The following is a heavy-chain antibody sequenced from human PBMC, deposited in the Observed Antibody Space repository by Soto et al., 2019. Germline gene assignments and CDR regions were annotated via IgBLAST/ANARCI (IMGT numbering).Heavy chain of an antibody. CDR2: ISYSGGTI. CDR1: GFTFSTYS. J-gene: IGHJ4*02. CDR3: ARDGGAAGKFDY. V-gene: IGHV3-30-3*01. Sequence: GGSLRLSCAASGFTFSTYSMQWVRQAPDKGLEWLAVISYSGGTIFYADSVRGRFTISRDNSKNTLNLQMDSLRPGDTAVYYCARDGGAAGKFDYWGRGALVTVSS. D-gene: IGHD6-13*01.